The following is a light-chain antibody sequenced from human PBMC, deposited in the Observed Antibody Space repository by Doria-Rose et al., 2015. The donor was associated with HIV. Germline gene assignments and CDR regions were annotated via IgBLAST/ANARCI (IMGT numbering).Light chain of an antibody. CDR3: QQRSNWPPIFT. Sequence: PGERATLSCRASQSVSSNLAWYQQKPGQAPRLLIYDASNRATGIPARFSGSGSGTNFTLTISSLEPEDFAVYFCQQRSNWPPIFTFGPGT. CDR1: QSVSSN. CDR2: DAS. V-gene: IGKV3-11*01. J-gene: IGKJ3*01.